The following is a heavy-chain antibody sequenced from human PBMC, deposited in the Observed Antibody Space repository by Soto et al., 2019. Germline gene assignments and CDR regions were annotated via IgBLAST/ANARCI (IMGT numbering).Heavy chain of an antibody. CDR1: GFTFKNYW. Sequence: DVQLVESGGGLVLPGGSLRLSCAASGFTFKNYWMCWVRQAPGKGLEWVANIKRDGGARYYVDSVKGRFTIFRDNAKNSLYLQMNDLRVEDTAVYYCAREGGGYDLSWGQGTLVTVSS. D-gene: IGHD5-12*01. J-gene: IGHJ4*02. CDR3: AREGGGYDLS. CDR2: IKRDGGAR. V-gene: IGHV3-7*05.